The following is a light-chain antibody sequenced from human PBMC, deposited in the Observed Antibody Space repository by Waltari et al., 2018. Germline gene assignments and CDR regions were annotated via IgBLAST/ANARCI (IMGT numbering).Light chain of an antibody. CDR3: LQDHDYPYS. J-gene: IGKJ2*01. CDR1: QDIGNE. V-gene: IGKV1-6*01. CDR2: GAS. Sequence: AIQLTQFPSSLSAAVGDRVTIICRASQDIGNELGWYQQKPGIAPKPLIYGASFLQDGVPSRFSGSGSDTDFTLTISSLQPEDFASYLCLQDHDYPYSFGHGTKLE.